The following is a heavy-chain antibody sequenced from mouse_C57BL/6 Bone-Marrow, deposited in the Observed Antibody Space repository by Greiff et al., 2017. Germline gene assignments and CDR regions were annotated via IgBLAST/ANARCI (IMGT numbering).Heavy chain of an antibody. D-gene: IGHD4-1*01. CDR1: GYTFTSYT. J-gene: IGHJ3*01. CDR3: ARGRLGRGWLAY. V-gene: IGHV1-4*01. CDR2: INPSSGYT. Sequence: VQLQQSGAELARPGASVKMSCKASGYTFTSYTMHWVKQRPGQGLEWIGYINPSSGYTKYNQKFKDKATLTADKSSSTAYMQLSSLTSEDSAVYYCARGRLGRGWLAYWGQGTLVTVSA.